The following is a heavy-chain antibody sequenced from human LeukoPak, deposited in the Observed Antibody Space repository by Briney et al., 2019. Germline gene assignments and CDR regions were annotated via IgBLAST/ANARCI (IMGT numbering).Heavy chain of an antibody. D-gene: IGHD6-6*01. V-gene: IGHV4-59*08. CDR1: DGSISSYY. Sequence: SETLSLTCTISDGSISSYYWNWIRQSPGKGLEWIGHIHYSGSTHYNPSLQSRVIISLDTSKNQFSLKVSSVTAADTAVYYCARHTFARPFDSWGQGTLVTVSS. CDR2: IHYSGST. J-gene: IGHJ4*02. CDR3: ARHTFARPFDS.